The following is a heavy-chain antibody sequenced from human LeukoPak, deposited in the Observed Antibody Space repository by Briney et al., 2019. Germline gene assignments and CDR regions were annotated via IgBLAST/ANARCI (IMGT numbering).Heavy chain of an antibody. CDR2: IYSGGST. Sequence: PGGSLRLSCAASGFTVSSNYMSWVRQAPGKGLECVSVIYSGGSTYYADSVKGRFTISRHNSKNTLYLQMNSLRAEDTAVYYCARASGSNFYYGMDVWGQGTTVTVSS. CDR1: GFTVSSNY. D-gene: IGHD3-10*01. CDR3: ARASGSNFYYGMDV. J-gene: IGHJ6*02. V-gene: IGHV3-53*04.